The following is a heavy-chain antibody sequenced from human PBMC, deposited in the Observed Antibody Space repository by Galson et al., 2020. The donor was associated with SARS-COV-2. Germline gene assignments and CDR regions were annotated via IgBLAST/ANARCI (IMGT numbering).Heavy chain of an antibody. V-gene: IGHV3-9*01. CDR3: AKDIWGSSGWGEWEY. J-gene: IGHJ4*02. Sequence: SLKISCVVSGFTFDDYAMHWVRQAPGKGLEWVSGISWNSGTIGYADSVKGRFTISRDNAKNSLYLEMNSLRDEDTAFYYCAKDIWGSSGWGEWEYWGQGSLVAV. D-gene: IGHD6-19*01. CDR2: ISWNSGTI. CDR1: GFTFDDYA.